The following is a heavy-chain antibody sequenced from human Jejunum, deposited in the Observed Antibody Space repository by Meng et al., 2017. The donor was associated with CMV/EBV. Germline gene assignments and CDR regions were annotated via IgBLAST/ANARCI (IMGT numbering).Heavy chain of an antibody. CDR3: ARNVGQLFLDH. D-gene: IGHD2-2*01. CDR1: GFTFSSYS. CDR2: ISSSGTYI. Sequence: AASGFTFSSYSMNWVRQAPGKGLEWVSTISSSGTYIYYADLVKGRFTISRDDAKNSLYLQMDTLRAEDTAVYYCARNVGQLFLDHWGQGTLVTVSS. V-gene: IGHV3-21*01. J-gene: IGHJ4*02.